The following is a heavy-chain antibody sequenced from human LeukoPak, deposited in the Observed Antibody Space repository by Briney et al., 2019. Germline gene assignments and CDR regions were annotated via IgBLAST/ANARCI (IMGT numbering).Heavy chain of an antibody. D-gene: IGHD6-19*01. CDR3: ARVIAVAGAFNAFDI. V-gene: IGHV4-59*01. CDR1: GGSISSYY. J-gene: IGHJ3*02. CDR2: IYYSGST. Sequence: PSETLSLTCTVSGGSISSYYWSWIRQPPGKGLEWIGYIYYSGSTNYNPSLKSRVTISVDTSKNQFSLKLSSVTAADTAVYYCARVIAVAGAFNAFDIWGQETMVTVSS.